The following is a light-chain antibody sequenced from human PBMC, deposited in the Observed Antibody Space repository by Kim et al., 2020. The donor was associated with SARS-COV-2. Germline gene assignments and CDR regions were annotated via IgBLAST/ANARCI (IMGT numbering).Light chain of an antibody. J-gene: IGKJ1*01. CDR2: KAS. V-gene: IGKV1-5*03. CDR1: QGISGC. CDR3: QQYDDLSWT. Sequence: SASVGGTVTITCRGSQGISGCLALYQQKPGRAPKLLILKASSLEGGVPSRFRGSGSGTEFTLTIYSLQPDDFATYYCQQYDDLSWTFGQGTKLEI.